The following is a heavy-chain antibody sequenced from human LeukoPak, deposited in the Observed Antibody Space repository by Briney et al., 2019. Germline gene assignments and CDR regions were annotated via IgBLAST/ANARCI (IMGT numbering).Heavy chain of an antibody. CDR2: IRYDGSNK. CDR3: AKGGGALLQDAFDI. CDR1: GFTFSSYG. V-gene: IGHV3-30*02. D-gene: IGHD2/OR15-2a*01. J-gene: IGHJ3*02. Sequence: GGSLRLSXAASGFTFSSYGMHWVRQAPGKGLEWVAFIRYDGSNKYYADSVKGRFTISRDNSKNTLYLQMNSLRAEDTAVYYCAKGGGALLQDAFDIWGQGTMVTVSS.